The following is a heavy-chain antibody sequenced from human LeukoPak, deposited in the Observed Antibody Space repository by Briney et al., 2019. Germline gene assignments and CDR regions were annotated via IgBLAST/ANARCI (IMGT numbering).Heavy chain of an antibody. Sequence: PGGSLRLSCAASGFTFSSYTMNWVRQATGKGLEWVSSISGSSNYIYYADSVKGRFTISRDNAKNSLYLQMNSLRAEDTAVYYCARDAYGSSVDYWGQGTLVTVSS. CDR1: GFTFSSYT. D-gene: IGHD1-26*01. CDR3: ARDAYGSSVDY. V-gene: IGHV3-21*01. J-gene: IGHJ4*02. CDR2: ISGSSNYI.